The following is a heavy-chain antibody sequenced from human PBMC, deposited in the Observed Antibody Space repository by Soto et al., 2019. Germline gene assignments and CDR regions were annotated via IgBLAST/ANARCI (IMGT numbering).Heavy chain of an antibody. J-gene: IGHJ3*02. Sequence: GGSLRLSCAASGFTFSSYGMHWVRQAPSKGLEWVAVISDDGSNKYYADSVKGRFTISRDNSKNTLYLQMSSLRVEDTAVYYCAKDVRMPVASYAFDIWGHGTMVTVSS. V-gene: IGHV3-30*18. D-gene: IGHD6-19*01. CDR2: ISDDGSNK. CDR1: GFTFSSYG. CDR3: AKDVRMPVASYAFDI.